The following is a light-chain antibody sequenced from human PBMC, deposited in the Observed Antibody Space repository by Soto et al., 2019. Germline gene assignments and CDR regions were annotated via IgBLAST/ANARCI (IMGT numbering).Light chain of an antibody. CDR1: QSVGGS. CDR2: GAS. J-gene: IGKJ5*01. Sequence: ETVLTQSPGTLSLSPGERATVSCRASQSVGGSSLAWYQQRPGQAPRLLIYGASTRATGISARFSGSGSGTEFTLTISSLQSEDFAVYYCQQYNNWPPITFGQGTRLEIK. CDR3: QQYNNWPPIT. V-gene: IGKV3-15*01.